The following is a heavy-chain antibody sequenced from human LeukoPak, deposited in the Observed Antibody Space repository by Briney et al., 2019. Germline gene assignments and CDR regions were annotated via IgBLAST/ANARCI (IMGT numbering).Heavy chain of an antibody. Sequence: GGSLRLSCAASEFSVGSNYMTWVRQAPGKGLEWVSLIYSGGSTYYADSVKGRFTISRDNAKNSLYLQMNSLRAEDTAVYYCAREPRFGVITYFDYWGQGTLVTVSS. CDR1: EFSVGSNY. D-gene: IGHD3-10*01. J-gene: IGHJ4*02. CDR2: IYSGGST. CDR3: AREPRFGVITYFDY. V-gene: IGHV3-66*01.